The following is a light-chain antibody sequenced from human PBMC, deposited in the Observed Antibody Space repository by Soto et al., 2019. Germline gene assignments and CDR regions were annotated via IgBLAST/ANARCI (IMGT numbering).Light chain of an antibody. Sequence: EVVFTQSPGSLSLSPGERATLSCRVSQTLSNSFIAWYQQKPGQAPRLLIYDTSSRATGVPDRYSASGSGTDFTLTISRLEPEDFAGCFCQQYGTAEIIFGQGTGLEIK. V-gene: IGKV3-20*01. CDR3: QQYGTAEII. CDR1: QTLSNSF. CDR2: DTS. J-gene: IGKJ5*01.